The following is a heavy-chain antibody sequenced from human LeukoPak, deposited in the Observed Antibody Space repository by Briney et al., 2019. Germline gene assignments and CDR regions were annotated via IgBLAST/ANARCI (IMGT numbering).Heavy chain of an antibody. D-gene: IGHD6-6*01. CDR3: AKDHLAARSYYFDY. CDR1: GFTFSSYG. Sequence: GGPLRLSCAASGFTFSSYGMHWVRQAPGKGLEWVAFIRYDGSNKYYADSVKGRFTISRDNSKNTLYLQMNSLRAEDTAVYYCAKDHLAARSYYFDYWGQGTLVTVSS. J-gene: IGHJ4*02. CDR2: IRYDGSNK. V-gene: IGHV3-30*02.